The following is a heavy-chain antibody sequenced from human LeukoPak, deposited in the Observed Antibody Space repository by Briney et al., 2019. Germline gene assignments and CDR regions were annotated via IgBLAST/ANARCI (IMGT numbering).Heavy chain of an antibody. CDR1: GFTFSSYW. CDR2: INSDGSST. V-gene: IGHV3-74*01. D-gene: IGHD2-21*02. J-gene: IGHJ6*02. CDR3: ARVMDCGGDCGCYYYYGMDV. Sequence: GGSLRLSCAASGFTFSSYWMHWVRQAPGKGLVWVSRINSDGSSTSYADSVKGRFTISRDNAKNTLYLQMNSLRAEDTAVYYCARVMDCGGDCGCYYYYGMDVWGQGTTVTVSS.